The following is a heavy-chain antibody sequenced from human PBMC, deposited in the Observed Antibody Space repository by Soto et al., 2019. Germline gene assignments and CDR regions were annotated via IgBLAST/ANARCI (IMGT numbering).Heavy chain of an antibody. Sequence: PSETLSLTCTVSGGSISSYYWSWIRQPPGKGLEWIGYIYYSGSTNYNPSLKSRVTISVDTSKNQFSLKLSSVTAADTAVYYCARLGGSFYYYYMDVWGKVTTVTVSS. CDR2: IYYSGST. CDR3: ARLGGSFYYYYMDV. D-gene: IGHD2-15*01. V-gene: IGHV4-59*08. J-gene: IGHJ6*03. CDR1: GGSISSYY.